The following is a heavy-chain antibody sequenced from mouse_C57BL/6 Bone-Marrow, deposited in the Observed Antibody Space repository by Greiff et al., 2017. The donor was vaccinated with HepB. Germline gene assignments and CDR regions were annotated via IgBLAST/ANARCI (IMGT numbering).Heavy chain of an antibody. D-gene: IGHD1-1*01. V-gene: IGHV5-4*01. CDR2: ISAGGSYT. Sequence: EVQLVESGGGLVKPGGSLKLSCAASGFTFSSYAMSWVRQTPEKRLEWVATISAGGSYTYYPDNVKGRFTISRDNAKNNLYLQMSHLKSEDTAMYYCARSEYYGRESDYWGQGTTLTVSS. CDR3: ARSEYYGRESDY. J-gene: IGHJ2*01. CDR1: GFTFSSYA.